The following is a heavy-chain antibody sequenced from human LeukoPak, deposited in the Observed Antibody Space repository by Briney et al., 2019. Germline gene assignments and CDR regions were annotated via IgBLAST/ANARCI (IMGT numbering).Heavy chain of an antibody. D-gene: IGHD3-10*01. CDR3: AREGTYYYGSGSTRGAFDI. Sequence: GESLRLSCAASGFTFSNFGMHWVRQAPGQGLEWMGWINPNSGGTNYAQKFQGRVTMTRDTSISTAYMELSRLRSDDTAVYYCAREGTYYYGSGSTRGAFDIWGQGTMVTVSS. J-gene: IGHJ3*02. V-gene: IGHV1-2*02. CDR2: INPNSGGT. CDR1: GFTFSNFG.